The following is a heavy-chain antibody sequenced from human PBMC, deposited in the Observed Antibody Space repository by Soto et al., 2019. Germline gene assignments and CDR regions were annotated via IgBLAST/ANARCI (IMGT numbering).Heavy chain of an antibody. V-gene: IGHV3-33*01. CDR3: ARDLGRTLELSGYSGYDGPLDY. J-gene: IGHJ4*02. D-gene: IGHD5-12*01. CDR2: IWYDGSNK. Sequence: GGSLRLSCAASGFTFSSYGMHWVRQAPGKGLEWVAVIWYDGSNKYYADSVKGRFTISRDNSKNTLYLQMNSLRAEDTAVYYCARDLGRTLELSGYSGYDGPLDYWGQGTLVTVSS. CDR1: GFTFSSYG.